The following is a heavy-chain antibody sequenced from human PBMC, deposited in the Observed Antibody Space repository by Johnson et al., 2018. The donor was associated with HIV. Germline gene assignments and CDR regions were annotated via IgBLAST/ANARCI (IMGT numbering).Heavy chain of an antibody. CDR1: GFSFSTYG. Sequence: QMHLVESGGGVVQTGRSLRLSCASSGFSFSTYGMHWVRQAPGKGLEWVAIIWADGSNTYCADSVKGRFTISRDNSKNTLYLQMDSLRAEDTAVYYCAKHNGNSLYWYAFDIWGQGTMVTVSS. V-gene: IGHV3-33*06. CDR2: IWADGSNT. CDR3: AKHNGNSLYWYAFDI. D-gene: IGHD5/OR15-5a*01. J-gene: IGHJ3*02.